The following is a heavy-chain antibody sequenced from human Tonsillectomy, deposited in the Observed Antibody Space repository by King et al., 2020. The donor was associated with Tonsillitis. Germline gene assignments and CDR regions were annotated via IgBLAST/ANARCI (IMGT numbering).Heavy chain of an antibody. CDR3: ARDLMGATAGFDY. D-gene: IGHD1-26*01. J-gene: IGHJ4*02. Sequence: VQLVESGGGLIQPGGSLRLSCAASVFTVSSNYMTWVRQAPGRGLEWVSVIYSGGSTYYADSVKGRFTISRDNSKNKLYLQMNSLRAEDTAVYYCARDLMGATAGFDYWGQGTLVTVSS. CDR1: VFTVSSNY. CDR2: IYSGGST. V-gene: IGHV3-53*01.